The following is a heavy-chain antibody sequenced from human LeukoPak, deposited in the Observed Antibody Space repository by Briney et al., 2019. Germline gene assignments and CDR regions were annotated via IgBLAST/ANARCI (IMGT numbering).Heavy chain of an antibody. CDR3: ARSSGYLFDP. V-gene: IGHV4-39*01. CDR2: IYYSATT. J-gene: IGHJ5*02. Sequence: SETLSLTCTVSGGPISSSSYYWGWIRQPPGKGLEWIGSIYYSATTYYNPSLKSRVSISVDTSENQFSLKLSSVSAADTAVYYCARSSGYLFDPWGQGILVTVSS. CDR1: GGPISSSSYY. D-gene: IGHD3-22*01.